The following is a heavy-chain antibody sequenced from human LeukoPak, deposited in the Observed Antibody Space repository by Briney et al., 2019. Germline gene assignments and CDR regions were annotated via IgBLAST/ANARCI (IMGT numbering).Heavy chain of an antibody. CDR3: ARAPCSSTSCYDFDL. V-gene: IGHV3-21*01. CDR2: ISSSSSYI. J-gene: IGHJ2*01. Sequence: GGSLRLSCAASGFTFSSYSMNWVRQAPGKGLEWVSSISSSSSYIYYADSVKGRFTISRDNAKNSLYLQMNSLRAEDTAVYYCARAPCSSTSCYDFDLWGRGTLVTVSS. D-gene: IGHD2-2*01. CDR1: GFTFSSYS.